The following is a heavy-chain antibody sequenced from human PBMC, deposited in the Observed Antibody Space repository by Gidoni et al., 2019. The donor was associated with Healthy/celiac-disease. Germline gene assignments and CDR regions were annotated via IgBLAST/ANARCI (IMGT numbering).Heavy chain of an antibody. CDR2: IKPSGGST. CDR1: GYTFTSYH. D-gene: IGHD1-26*01. Sequence: QVQLVQSGAEVKQPGASVKVSCKASGYTFTSYHMHWVRQAPGPGLEWMGIIKPSGGSTSYAQKFQGRVTMTRDTSTSTVYMELSSLTSEDTAVYYCARASHSGKRVDYWGQGTLVTVSS. CDR3: ARASHSGKRVDY. J-gene: IGHJ4*02. V-gene: IGHV1-46*01.